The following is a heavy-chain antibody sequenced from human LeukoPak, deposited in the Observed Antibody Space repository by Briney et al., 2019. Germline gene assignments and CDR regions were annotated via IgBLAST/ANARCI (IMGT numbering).Heavy chain of an antibody. J-gene: IGHJ4*02. CDR1: GGSISTSNYY. CDR2: VYYSGSA. V-gene: IGHV4-61*05. CDR3: ARVGLSGWSRYFFDY. Sequence: SETLSLTCTVSGGSISTSNYYWGWIRQPPGKGLEWIGYVYYSGSANYNPSLKSRVTISVDTSNNQFSLKLNSVTAADTALYYCARVGLSGWSRYFFDYWGQGTPVTVSS. D-gene: IGHD6-19*01.